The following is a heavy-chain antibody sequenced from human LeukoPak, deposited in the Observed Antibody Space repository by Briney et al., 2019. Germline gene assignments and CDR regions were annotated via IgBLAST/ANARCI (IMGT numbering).Heavy chain of an antibody. CDR2: ISSSGSTI. J-gene: IGHJ4*02. V-gene: IGHV3-48*03. D-gene: IGHD2-2*01. Sequence: PGGSLRLSCAPSGFTFSSYEMNWVRQAPGKGLEWVSYISSSGSTIYYADSVKGRFTISRDNAKNSLYLQMNSLRAEDTAVYYCARRYCSSTSCTLDYWGQGTLVTVSS. CDR3: ARRYCSSTSCTLDY. CDR1: GFTFSSYE.